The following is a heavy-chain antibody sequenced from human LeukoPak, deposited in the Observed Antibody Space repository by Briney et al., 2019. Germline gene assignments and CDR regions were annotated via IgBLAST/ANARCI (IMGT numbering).Heavy chain of an antibody. Sequence: PGGSLRLSCTASGFNFGDLGVSWVRQAPGKGLEWVSFIGRKGYGERSHYAPFMRGRFTISRHDSENIAYLQMNSLKIEDTAVYYCTTNRTRPLPNDYWGPGTLVTVSS. CDR2: IGRKGYGERS. CDR3: TTNRTRPLPNDY. J-gene: IGHJ4*02. V-gene: IGHV3-49*04. D-gene: IGHD1-14*01. CDR1: GFNFGDLG.